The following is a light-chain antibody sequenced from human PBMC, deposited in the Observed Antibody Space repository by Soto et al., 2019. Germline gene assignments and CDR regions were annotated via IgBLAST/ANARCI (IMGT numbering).Light chain of an antibody. Sequence: DIQMTQSPSSLSASVGDRVTITCRASQSISSYLNWYQQKPGKAPELLIYAASSLQSGVPSRFSGSGSGTDFTLTISSLQPEDFATYYCQQSYSAPPFTFGPGTKVDLK. CDR3: QQSYSAPPFT. V-gene: IGKV1-39*01. CDR2: AAS. J-gene: IGKJ3*01. CDR1: QSISSY.